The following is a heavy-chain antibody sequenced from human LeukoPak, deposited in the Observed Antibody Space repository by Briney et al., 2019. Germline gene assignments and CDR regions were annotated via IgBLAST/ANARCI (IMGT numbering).Heavy chain of an antibody. CDR2: IFYSGST. D-gene: IGHD6-19*01. J-gene: IGHJ5*02. V-gene: IGHV4-39*07. CDR3: AREGSGWYLKP. Sequence: SETLSLTCTVSGGSISTSNYYWGWIRQPPGKGLEWIGSIFYSGSTYHSPSLKSRVTISLDTSRNQFSLKLNSVTAADTAVYYCAREGSGWYLKPWGQGTLVTVSS. CDR1: GGSISTSNYY.